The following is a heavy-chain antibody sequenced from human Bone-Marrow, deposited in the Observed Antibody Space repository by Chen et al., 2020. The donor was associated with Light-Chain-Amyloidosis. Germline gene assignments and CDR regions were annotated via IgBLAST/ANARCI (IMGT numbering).Heavy chain of an antibody. CDR3: AKDISYDDILPGYPADAFDI. D-gene: IGHD3-9*01. V-gene: IGHV3-23*04. Sequence: EVQLVESGGGLLQRGGSLRLSCAASGFAFSSYAMSWVRQAPGKGLEWVSTISGSGGSRSYGDSVKGRLTISRDDSKNALLLQRNSLRDEDTAVYYCAKDISYDDILPGYPADAFDIWGQGTMVTVSS. CDR2: ISGSGGSR. J-gene: IGHJ3*02. CDR1: GFAFSSYA.